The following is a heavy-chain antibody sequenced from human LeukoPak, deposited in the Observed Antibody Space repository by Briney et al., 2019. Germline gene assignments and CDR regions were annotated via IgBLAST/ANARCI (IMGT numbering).Heavy chain of an antibody. CDR3: ARDLQSGSGSYYNPVDY. Sequence: PGGSLRLSCAASGFTFSSYGMHWVRQAPGKGLEWVAVIWYDGSNKHYAESVKGRFTISRDNSKNTLYLQMNNLRADDTAVYYCARDLQSGSGSYYNPVDYWGQGTLVTVSS. V-gene: IGHV3-33*01. CDR2: IWYDGSNK. CDR1: GFTFSSYG. D-gene: IGHD3-10*01. J-gene: IGHJ4*02.